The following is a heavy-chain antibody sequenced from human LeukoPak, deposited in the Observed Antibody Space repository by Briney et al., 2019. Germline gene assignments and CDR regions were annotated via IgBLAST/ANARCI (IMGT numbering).Heavy chain of an antibody. CDR3: SRETAGTTIDF. CDR1: GYAIGSNYF. V-gene: IGHV4-38-2*02. D-gene: IGHD3-10*01. J-gene: IGHJ4*02. CDR2: IHHRGTT. Sequence: SETLSLTCTVSGYAIGSNYFWGWIRPPPGKGLGWIGSIHHRGTTYYNPSLKGRLTISLDTSKNQFSLNLTSVTASDTAVYYCSRETAGTTIDFWGQGRLVAVSS.